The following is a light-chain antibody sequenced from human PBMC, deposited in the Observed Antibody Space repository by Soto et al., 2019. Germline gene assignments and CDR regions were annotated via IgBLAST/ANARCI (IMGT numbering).Light chain of an antibody. Sequence: IHMTQSPSSLSASVGDRVTITCRAGQYIGRYLNWYQQKPGKAPKLLIYAASSLHSGVPSRFSGSGSGTEFTLTISSLQPDDFATYYCQHYNSYSEAFGQGTKVDIK. V-gene: IGKV1-5*01. CDR3: QHYNSYSEA. CDR1: QYIGRY. CDR2: AAS. J-gene: IGKJ1*01.